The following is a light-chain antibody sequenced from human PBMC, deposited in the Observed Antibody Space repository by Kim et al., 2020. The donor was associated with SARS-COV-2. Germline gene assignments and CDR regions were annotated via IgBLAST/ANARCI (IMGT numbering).Light chain of an antibody. V-gene: IGLV4-69*01. CDR2: LNSDGSH. CDR1: SGHSSYA. CDR3: QTWGTGIGV. Sequence: SVKLTCTRSSGHSSYAIAWHQQQPEKGPRYLMKLNSDGSHSKGDGIPDRFSGSSSGAERYLTISSLQSEDEADYYCQTWGTGIGVFGGGTQLTVL. J-gene: IGLJ3*02.